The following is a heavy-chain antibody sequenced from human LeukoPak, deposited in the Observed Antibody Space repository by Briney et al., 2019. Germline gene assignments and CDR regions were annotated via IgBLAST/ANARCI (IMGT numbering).Heavy chain of an antibody. J-gene: IGHJ4*02. CDR1: LGSISSSSYY. CDR2: IYYREST. Sequence: SETLSLTRTFSLGSISSSSYYWGWIRHPPGKGLEWIGCIYYRESTYYNPSLKTRVTLSVDTPENQFSLKLRSVTADATAVYYCARKVSRPDWTSDYWGQGTLVTVSS. D-gene: IGHD3-9*01. V-gene: IGHV4-39*01. CDR3: ARKVSRPDWTSDY.